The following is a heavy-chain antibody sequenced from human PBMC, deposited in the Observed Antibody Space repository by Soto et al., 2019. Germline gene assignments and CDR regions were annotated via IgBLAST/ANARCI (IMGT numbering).Heavy chain of an antibody. D-gene: IGHD6-13*01. V-gene: IGHV3-30*04. CDR2: ISYDGSNK. CDR3: ASDLSYQGMSSLAY. Sequence: GGSLRLSCAASGFTFSSYAIHWVRQAPGKGLEWVAAISYDGSNKYYADSVKGRFTISRDNSKYTLNLQMNSLRAEDTAVYRCASDLSYQGMSSLAYWGKGTLVTVSS. J-gene: IGHJ4*02. CDR1: GFTFSSYA.